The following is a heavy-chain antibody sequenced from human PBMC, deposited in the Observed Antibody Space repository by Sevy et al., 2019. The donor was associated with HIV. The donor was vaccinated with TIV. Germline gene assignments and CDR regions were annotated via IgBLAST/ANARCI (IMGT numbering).Heavy chain of an antibody. D-gene: IGHD3-10*01. Sequence: GGSLRLSCEVFGFNFRNYWMSWVRQAPGKGLEWVANIKDDGSEKDYLDAVKGRFTVSRDNGKKSMDLQMSGIRVDDAALYYCAREREEEDKSGDKFDYWGRGTLVTVSS. J-gene: IGHJ4*02. CDR2: IKDDGSEK. CDR1: GFNFRNYW. V-gene: IGHV3-7*01. CDR3: AREREEEDKSGDKFDY.